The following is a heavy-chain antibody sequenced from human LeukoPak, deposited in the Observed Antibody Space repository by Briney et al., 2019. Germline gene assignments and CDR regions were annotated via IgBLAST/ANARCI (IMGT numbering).Heavy chain of an antibody. CDR3: AIRYNWDYVDAFDI. CDR2: INPNSGGT. CDR1: GYTFTGYY. Sequence: ASVKVSCKASGYTFTGYYMHWVRQAPGQGLEWMGWINPNSGGTNYAQKFQGRVTMTRDTSISTAYMELSRLRSDDTAVYYCAIRYNWDYVDAFDIWGQGTMVTVSS. D-gene: IGHD1-7*01. V-gene: IGHV1-2*02. J-gene: IGHJ3*02.